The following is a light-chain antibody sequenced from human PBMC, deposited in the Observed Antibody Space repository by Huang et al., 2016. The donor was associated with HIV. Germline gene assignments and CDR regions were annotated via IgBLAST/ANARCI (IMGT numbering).Light chain of an antibody. Sequence: DIQMTQSPFTLSASVGDRVTIACRASQAINTWLAWYQQKLGKAPKLLIYDASTLERGVPSRFSGSGSGTEFTLTITSLQPDDFATYYCQQYNSYPWTFGQGTKVDIK. CDR1: QAINTW. CDR3: QQYNSYPWT. J-gene: IGKJ1*01. CDR2: DAS. V-gene: IGKV1-5*01.